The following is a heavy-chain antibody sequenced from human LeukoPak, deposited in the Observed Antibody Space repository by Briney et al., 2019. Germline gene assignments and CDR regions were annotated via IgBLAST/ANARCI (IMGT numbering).Heavy chain of an antibody. CDR2: IRYDGSIK. CDR3: ARDFSLTY. V-gene: IGHV3-30*02. J-gene: IGHJ4*02. CDR1: GFTFSNYG. Sequence: PGGSLRLSCTTSGFTFSNYGMLWVRQAPGKGLDWVAFIRYDGSIKYYADSVKGRFTISRDNSRTTLYLQMNSLRAEDTAVYYCARDFSLTYWGQGTLVTVSS. D-gene: IGHD2/OR15-2a*01.